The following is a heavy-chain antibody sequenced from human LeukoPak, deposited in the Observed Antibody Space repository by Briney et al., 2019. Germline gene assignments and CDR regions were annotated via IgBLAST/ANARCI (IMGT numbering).Heavy chain of an antibody. CDR3: AKDQPYYYDSSGSAPYFDY. V-gene: IGHV3-30*02. CDR2: IRYDGSNK. CDR1: GFTFSSYG. D-gene: IGHD3-22*01. Sequence: PGGSLRLSCAASGFTFSSYGMHWVHQAPGKGLEWVAFIRYDGSNKYYADSVKGRFTISRDNSKNTLYLQMNSLRAEDTAVYYCAKDQPYYYDSSGSAPYFDYWGQGTLVTVSS. J-gene: IGHJ4*02.